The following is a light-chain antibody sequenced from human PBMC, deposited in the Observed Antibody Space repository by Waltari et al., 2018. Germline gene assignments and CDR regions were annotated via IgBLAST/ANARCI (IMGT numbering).Light chain of an antibody. CDR3: QQRIDSFS. CDR2: DAS. V-gene: IGKV3-11*01. Sequence: EIVLTQSPATLSLSPGERATLSCRASQSLSNLLAWYQQKPGQAPRLLIYDASNRATDTPARFSGSGSGTDFTLTISSLEPEDFAVYYGQQRIDSFSFGQGTKLQIK. CDR1: QSLSNL. J-gene: IGKJ2*03.